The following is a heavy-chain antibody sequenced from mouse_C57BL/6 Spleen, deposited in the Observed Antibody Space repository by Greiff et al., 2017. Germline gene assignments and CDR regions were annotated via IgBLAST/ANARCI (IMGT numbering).Heavy chain of an antibody. V-gene: IGHV5-17*01. CDR1: GYTFSDYG. Sequence: EVKLVESGGGLVKPGGSLKLSCAASGYTFSDYGMHWVRQAPEKGLEWVAYISSGSSTINYADNVKGQFTITPDNATNTLFLQMTSLRSEDTAMYYCAKIYYGNYGYFDVWGTGTTVTVSS. CDR3: AKIYYGNYGYFDV. D-gene: IGHD2-1*01. J-gene: IGHJ1*03. CDR2: ISSGSSTI.